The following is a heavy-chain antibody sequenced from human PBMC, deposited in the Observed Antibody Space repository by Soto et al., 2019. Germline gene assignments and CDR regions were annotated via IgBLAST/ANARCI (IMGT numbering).Heavy chain of an antibody. Sequence: QVQLVESGGGVVQPGRSLRLSCAASGFTFSSYGMHWVRQAPGKGLEWVAVISYDGSNKYYADSVKGRFTISRDNSKNTLYLQMNSLRVEDTAVYYCAKDGSMTSLDYWGQGTLVTVSS. J-gene: IGHJ4*02. D-gene: IGHD2-2*03. CDR2: ISYDGSNK. CDR3: AKDGSMTSLDY. V-gene: IGHV3-30*18. CDR1: GFTFSSYG.